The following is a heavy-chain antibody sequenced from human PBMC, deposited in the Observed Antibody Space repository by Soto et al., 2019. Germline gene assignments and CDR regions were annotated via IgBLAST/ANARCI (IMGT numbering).Heavy chain of an antibody. CDR2: ISSSSSYT. CDR3: ARVRAVAARFDY. D-gene: IGHD6-19*01. J-gene: IGHJ4*02. CDR1: GFTFCDYY. Sequence: WGSLKLSCAASGFTFCDYYMGWIRQAPGKGLEWVSYISSSSSYTNYADSVKGRFTISRDNAKNSLYLQMNSLRAEDTAVYYCARVRAVAARFDYRGQRTLVTVSS. V-gene: IGHV3-11*06.